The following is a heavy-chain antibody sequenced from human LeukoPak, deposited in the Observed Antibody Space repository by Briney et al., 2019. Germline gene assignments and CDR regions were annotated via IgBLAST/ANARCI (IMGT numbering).Heavy chain of an antibody. CDR2: IDTSDGNT. Sequence: ASVKVFCKASGGTLSNYAISWVRQAPGQGLEWVGMIDTSDGNTNYAQKFLDRVTMTRDTSTSTVYMELSGLRSYDTAVYYCATERSGGTWFDPWGQGTLVTVSS. D-gene: IGHD2-15*01. CDR3: ATERSGGTWFDP. J-gene: IGHJ5*01. CDR1: GGTLSNYA. V-gene: IGHV1-46*01.